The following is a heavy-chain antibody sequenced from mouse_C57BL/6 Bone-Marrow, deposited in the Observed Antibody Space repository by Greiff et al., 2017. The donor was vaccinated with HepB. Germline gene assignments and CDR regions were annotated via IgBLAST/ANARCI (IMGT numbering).Heavy chain of an antibody. D-gene: IGHD2-14*01. V-gene: IGHV3-6*01. J-gene: IGHJ2*01. Sequence: ESGPGLVKPSQSLSLTCSVPGYSITSGYYWNWIRQFPGNKLEWMGYISYDGSNNYNPSLKNRISITRDTSKNQFFLKLNSVTTEDTATYYCARDGVPSYYFDYWGQGTTLTVSS. CDR3: ARDGVPSYYFDY. CDR1: GYSITSGYY. CDR2: ISYDGSN.